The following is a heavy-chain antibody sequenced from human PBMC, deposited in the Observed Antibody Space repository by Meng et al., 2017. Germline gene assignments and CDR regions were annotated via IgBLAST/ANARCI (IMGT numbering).Heavy chain of an antibody. CDR1: GFTFSSYA. D-gene: IGHD3-3*01. CDR3: ARVGYDFWSGSWWKVQVSPTRYGMDV. V-gene: IGHV3-48*04. Sequence: ESLKISCAASGFTFSSYAMSWVRQAPGKGLEWVSYISSSGSTIYYADSVKGRFTISRDNAKNSLYLQMNSLRAEDTAVYYCARVGYDFWSGSWWKVQVSPTRYGMDVWGQGTTVTVYS. J-gene: IGHJ6*01. CDR2: ISSSGSTI.